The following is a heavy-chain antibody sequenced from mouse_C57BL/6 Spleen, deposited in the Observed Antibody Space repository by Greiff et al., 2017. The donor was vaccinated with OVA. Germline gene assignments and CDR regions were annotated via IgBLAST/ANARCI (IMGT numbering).Heavy chain of an antibody. CDR2: IYPGDGDT. V-gene: IGHV1-80*01. CDR3: ASGVITTVVDYFDY. D-gene: IGHD1-1*01. J-gene: IGHJ2*01. Sequence: VQLKESGAELVKPGASVKISCKASGYAFSSYWMNWVKQRPGKGLEWIGQIYPGDGDTNYNGKFKGKATLTADKSSSTAYMQLSSLTSEDSAVYFCASGVITTVVDYFDYWGQGTTLTVSS. CDR1: GYAFSSYW.